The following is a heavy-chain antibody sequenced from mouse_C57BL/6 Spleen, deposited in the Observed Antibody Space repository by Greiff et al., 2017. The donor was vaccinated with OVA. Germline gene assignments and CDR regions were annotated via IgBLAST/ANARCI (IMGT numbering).Heavy chain of an antibody. V-gene: IGHV1-47*01. CDR1: GYTFTTYP. J-gene: IGHJ4*01. Sequence: QVQLQQSGAELVKPGASVKMSCKASGYTFTTYPIEWMKQNHGKSLEWIGNFHPYNDDTKYNEKFKGKATLTVEKSSSTVHLELSRLTSDDSAVYYCARSLLRYPYYYAMDYWGQGTSVTVSS. D-gene: IGHD1-1*01. CDR3: ARSLLRYPYYYAMDY. CDR2: FHPYNDDT.